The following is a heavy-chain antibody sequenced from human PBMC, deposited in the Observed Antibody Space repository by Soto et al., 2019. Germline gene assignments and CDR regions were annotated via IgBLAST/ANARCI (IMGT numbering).Heavy chain of an antibody. V-gene: IGHV4-34*01. CDR2: INHSGST. CDR1: GGSFSGYY. CDR3: ARFGPLRFLEWSRGGWFDP. Sequence: SETLSLTCAVYGGSFSGYYWSWIRQPPGKGLEWIGEINHSGSTNYNPSLKSRVTISVDTSKNQFSLKLSSVTAADTAVYYCARFGPLRFLEWSRGGWFDPWGQGTLVTVSS. J-gene: IGHJ5*02. D-gene: IGHD3-3*01.